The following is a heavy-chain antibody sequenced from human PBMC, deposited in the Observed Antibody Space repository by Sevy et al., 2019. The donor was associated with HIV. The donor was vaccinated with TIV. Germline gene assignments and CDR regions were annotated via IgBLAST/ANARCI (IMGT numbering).Heavy chain of an antibody. CDR1: GYTFTSYG. Sequence: ASVKVSCKASGYTFTSYGISWVRQAPGQGLEWMGWISAYNGNTNYAQKLQGRVTMTTDTSTSTAYMELRSLRSDDTAVYYCARETMSTASHAFDLWGQGTMVTVSS. CDR3: ARETMSTASHAFDL. D-gene: IGHD3-10*02. V-gene: IGHV1-18*01. CDR2: ISAYNGNT. J-gene: IGHJ3*01.